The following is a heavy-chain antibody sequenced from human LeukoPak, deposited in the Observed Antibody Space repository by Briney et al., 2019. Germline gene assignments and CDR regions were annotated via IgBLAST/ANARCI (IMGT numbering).Heavy chain of an antibody. J-gene: IGHJ4*02. CDR3: ARGDSYGIDY. Sequence: PSETLSLTCTVSGDSISSYYWSWIRQPPGKGLEWIGYIYYSGSTNYNPSLKSRVTISVDTSKNQFSLKLSSVTAADTAVYYCARGDSYGIDYWGQGTLVTVSS. V-gene: IGHV4-59*01. CDR2: IYYSGST. CDR1: GDSISSYY. D-gene: IGHD5-18*01.